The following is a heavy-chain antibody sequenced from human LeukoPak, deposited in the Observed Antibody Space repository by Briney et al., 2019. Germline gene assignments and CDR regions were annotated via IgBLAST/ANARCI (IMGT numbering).Heavy chain of an antibody. CDR2: IIPILGIA. CDR3: ASSLKDAYCGGDCP. V-gene: IGHV1-69*02. Sequence: ASVKVSCKASGYTFTSYYMHWVRQAPGQGLEWMGRIIPILGIANYAQKFQGRVTITADKSTSTAYMELSSLRSEDTAVYYCASSLKDAYCGGDCPWGQGTLVTVSS. J-gene: IGHJ5*02. D-gene: IGHD2-21*02. CDR1: GYTFTSYY.